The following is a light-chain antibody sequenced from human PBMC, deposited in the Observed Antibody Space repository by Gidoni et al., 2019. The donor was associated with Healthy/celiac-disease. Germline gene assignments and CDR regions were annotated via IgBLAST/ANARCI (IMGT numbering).Light chain of an antibody. Sequence: EIVMTTSPATLSGSPGERATLSCRASQRVSSKLAWYQQKPGQSRRLPIYGASTRATGIPARFSGSGSGTEFTLTISSLQSEDFAVYYCQQYNNWPLWTFGQGTKVEIK. CDR3: QQYNNWPLWT. J-gene: IGKJ1*01. CDR1: QRVSSK. V-gene: IGKV3-15*01. CDR2: GAS.